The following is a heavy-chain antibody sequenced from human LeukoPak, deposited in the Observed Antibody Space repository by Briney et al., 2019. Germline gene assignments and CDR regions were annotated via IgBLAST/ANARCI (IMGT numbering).Heavy chain of an antibody. J-gene: IGHJ5*01. CDR3: AGETFYSGWFED. V-gene: IGHV4-59*11. D-gene: IGHD3-16*01. CDR2: IYYRGDT. Sequence: SETLSLTCTVSGGSISSHYWSWIRQPPGQGLEWIGYIYYRGDTNYNPSLKSRVTISIDTSRTRFSLRLSSVTAADTAVYYCAGETFYSGWFEDWGQGALVTVSS. CDR1: GGSISSHY.